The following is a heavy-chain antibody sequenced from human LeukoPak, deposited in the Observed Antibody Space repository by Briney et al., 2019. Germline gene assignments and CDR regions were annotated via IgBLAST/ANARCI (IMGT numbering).Heavy chain of an antibody. CDR1: GGTFSSYA. D-gene: IGHD2-2*01. CDR2: IIPILGIA. Sequence: ASVKVSCKASGGTFSSYAISWVRQAPGQGLEWMGRIIPILGIANYAQKFQGRVTMTRDTSISTTYMELSRLRSGDTAVYYCARDSPVPAAIPYDYWGQGTLVTVSS. J-gene: IGHJ4*02. CDR3: ARDSPVPAAIPYDY. V-gene: IGHV1-69*04.